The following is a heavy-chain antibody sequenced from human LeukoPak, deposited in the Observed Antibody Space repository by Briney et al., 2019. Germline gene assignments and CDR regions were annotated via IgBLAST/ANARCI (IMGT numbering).Heavy chain of an antibody. D-gene: IGHD5-18*01. Sequence: SETLSLTCTVSGGSISSSSYYWGWIRQPTGKGLEWIGSIYYSGSTYYNPSLKSRVTISVVTSKNQFSLKLSSVTAADTAVYYCARHIDTALFDYYFGYWGQGTLVTVSS. V-gene: IGHV4-39*01. CDR1: GGSISSSSYY. J-gene: IGHJ4*02. CDR2: IYYSGST. CDR3: ARHIDTALFDYYFGY.